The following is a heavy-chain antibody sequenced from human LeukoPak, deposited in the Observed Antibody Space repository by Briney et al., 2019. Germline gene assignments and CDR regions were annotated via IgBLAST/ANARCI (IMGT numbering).Heavy chain of an antibody. V-gene: IGHV3-7*01. CDR1: GFTFSSYW. Sequence: GGSLRLSCAASGFTFSSYWMNWARQAPGKGLEWVASINHNGNVNYYVDSVKGRFTISRDNAKNSLYLQMNSLRAEDTAVYYCARVPGHWGQGTLVTVSS. CDR2: INHNGNVN. J-gene: IGHJ4*02. CDR3: ARVPGH.